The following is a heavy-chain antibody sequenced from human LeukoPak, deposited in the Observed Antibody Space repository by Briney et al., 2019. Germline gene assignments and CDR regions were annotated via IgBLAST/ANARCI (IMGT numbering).Heavy chain of an antibody. D-gene: IGHD3-10*01. CDR1: GFTFSSYG. J-gene: IGHJ6*03. CDR2: IRYDGSNK. CDR3: AKDRGYYYGSGSPGVYYMDV. V-gene: IGHV3-30*02. Sequence: GRSLRLSCAASGFTFSSYGMHWVRQAPGKGLEWVAFIRYDGSNKYYADSVKGRFTISRDNSKNTLYLQMNSLRAEDTAVYYCAKDRGYYYGSGSPGVYYMDVWGKGTTVTVSS.